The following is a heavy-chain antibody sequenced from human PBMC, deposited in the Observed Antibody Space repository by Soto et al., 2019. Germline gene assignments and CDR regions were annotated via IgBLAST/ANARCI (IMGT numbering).Heavy chain of an antibody. Sequence: PSQTLSVTCAISGDSVSSNSAAWNWIRQSPSRGLEWLGRTYYRSKWYNDYAVSVKSRITINPDTSKNQFSLQLNSVTPEDTAVYYCARDSGSSIAAEYTWFDPWGQGTLVTVSS. CDR1: GDSVSSNSAA. CDR3: ARDSGSSIAAEYTWFDP. CDR2: TYYRSKWYN. V-gene: IGHV6-1*01. J-gene: IGHJ5*02. D-gene: IGHD6-6*01.